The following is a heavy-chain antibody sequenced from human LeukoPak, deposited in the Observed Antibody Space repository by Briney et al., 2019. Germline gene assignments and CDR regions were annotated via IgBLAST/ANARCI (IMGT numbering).Heavy chain of an antibody. CDR3: ARDKDYGDYVG. CDR2: INHSGST. D-gene: IGHD4-17*01. V-gene: IGHV4-34*01. Sequence: SETLSLTCAVYGGSFSGYYWSWIRQPPGKGLEWIGEINHSGSTNYNPSLKSRVTISVDTSKNQFSLKLSSVTAAGTAVYYCARDKDYGDYVGWGQGTLVTVSS. CDR1: GGSFSGYY. J-gene: IGHJ4*02.